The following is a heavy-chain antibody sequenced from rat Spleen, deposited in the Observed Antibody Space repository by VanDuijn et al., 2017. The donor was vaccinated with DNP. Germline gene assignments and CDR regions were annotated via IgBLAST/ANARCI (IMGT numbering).Heavy chain of an antibody. V-gene: IGHV5-25*01. CDR1: GFTFSDYY. CDR2: ISTSGDTT. J-gene: IGHJ2*01. CDR3: AVGVTTRYYFDY. Sequence: EVQLVESGGGLVQPGGSLQLSCAASGFTFSDYYMAWVRQAPKKGLEWVATISTSGDTTYHPDSVKGRFTISRDNAKSSLYLQMISLKSEDTATYYCAVGVTTRYYFDYWGQGVMVTVSS. D-gene: IGHD1-10*01.